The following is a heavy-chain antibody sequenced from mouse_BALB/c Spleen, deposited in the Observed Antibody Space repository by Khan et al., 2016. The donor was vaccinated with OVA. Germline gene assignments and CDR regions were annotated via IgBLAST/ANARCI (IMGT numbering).Heavy chain of an antibody. CDR1: GFNIKDTY. D-gene: IGHD2-1*01. V-gene: IGHV14-3*02. J-gene: IGHJ3*01. CDR3: ATLYGSPFTY. CDR2: IDPANGDT. Sequence: EVQGVESGAELVKPGASVKLSCTASGFNIKDTYIHWVKERPEEGPEWIGRIDPANGDTKYAPKFQGKATITAVTSSNTAYLQLSSLTSEDTAVYYCATLYGSPFTYWGQGTLVTVSA.